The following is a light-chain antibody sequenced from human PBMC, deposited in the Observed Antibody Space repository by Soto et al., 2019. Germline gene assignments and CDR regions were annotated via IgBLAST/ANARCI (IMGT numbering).Light chain of an antibody. J-gene: IGKJ5*01. Sequence: EIVMTQSPATLSVSPGERATLSCRASQSVSSGLSWYQQKPGQAPRLLIYGASSRATGIPGRLSGSGSGTDFTLEISRLEPDDVAIYYCMQSTQLPPTFGQGTRLEIK. CDR3: MQSTQLPPT. CDR2: GAS. CDR1: QSVSSG. V-gene: IGKV3D-15*01.